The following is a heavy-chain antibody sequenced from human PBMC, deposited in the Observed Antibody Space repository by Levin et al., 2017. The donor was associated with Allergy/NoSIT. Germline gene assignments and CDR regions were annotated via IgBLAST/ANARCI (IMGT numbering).Heavy chain of an antibody. J-gene: IGHJ1*01. V-gene: IGHV5-51*01. Sequence: GESLKISCEGSGYSFTSYWIGWVRQMPGKGLEWMGIIYPGDSDTRYSPSFQGQVTISADKSISTAYLQWSSLKASDTAMYYCATQETLMYSSSSYYFQHWGQGTLVTVSS. CDR3: ATQETLMYSSSSYYFQH. CDR2: IYPGDSDT. D-gene: IGHD6-13*01. CDR1: GYSFTSYW.